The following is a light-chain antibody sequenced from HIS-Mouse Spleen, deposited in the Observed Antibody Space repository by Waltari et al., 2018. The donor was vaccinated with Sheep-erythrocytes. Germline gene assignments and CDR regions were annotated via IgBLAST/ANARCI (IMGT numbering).Light chain of an antibody. CDR3: CSYAGSSTPWV. V-gene: IGLV2-23*01. CDR2: EGS. J-gene: IGLJ3*02. CDR1: SSDGGSYHL. Sequence: QSALTPPASVSGSPGQSITIPCPGTSSDGGSYHLVSWYQQHPGKAPKLMIYEGSKRPSGVSNRFSGSKSGNTASLTISGLQAEDEADYYCCSYAGSSTPWVFGGGTKLTVL.